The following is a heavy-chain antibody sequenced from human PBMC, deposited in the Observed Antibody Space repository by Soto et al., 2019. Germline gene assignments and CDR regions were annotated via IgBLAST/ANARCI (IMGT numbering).Heavy chain of an antibody. Sequence: EVQLAESLGCMVQPGGSLRLSCVASGFTFSSYDMHWVRQAPGKGLEYVSSISSNGGTTYYGNSVKGRFTISRDNSKNTLYLQMGSLRAEDMAVYYCVRRVSGNYDYWGQGTLVTVSS. CDR2: ISSNGGTT. J-gene: IGHJ4*02. CDR3: VRRVSGNYDY. D-gene: IGHD1-7*01. V-gene: IGHV3-64*01. CDR1: GFTFSSYD.